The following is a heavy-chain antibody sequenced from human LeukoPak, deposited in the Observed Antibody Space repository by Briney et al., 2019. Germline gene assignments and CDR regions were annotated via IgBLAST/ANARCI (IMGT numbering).Heavy chain of an antibody. CDR1: GGSISSYY. D-gene: IGHD2-2*01. V-gene: IGHV4-59*08. J-gene: IGHJ3*01. Sequence: SETLSLTCTVSGGSISSYYWSWIRQPPGKGLEWIGYIYYSGSTNYNPSLKSRVTISVDTSKNQFSLKLSSVTAADTAVYYCARQIEGSTSLWELRTYDAFDVWGQGTMVTVSS. CDR3: ARQIEGSTSLWELRTYDAFDV. CDR2: IYYSGST.